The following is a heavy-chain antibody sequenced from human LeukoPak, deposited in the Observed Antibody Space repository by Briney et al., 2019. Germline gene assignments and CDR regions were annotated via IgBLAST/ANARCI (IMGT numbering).Heavy chain of an antibody. V-gene: IGHV1-69*13. D-gene: IGHD3-10*01. CDR2: IIPIFGTA. Sequence: SVKVSCKASGGTFSSYAISWVRQAPGQGLEWMGGIIPIFGTANYAQKFQGRVTITADESTSTAYMELSSLRSEDTAVYYCARTNILGGSGSYYNLDYWGQGTLVTVSS. CDR3: ARTNILGGSGSYYNLDY. CDR1: GGTFSSYA. J-gene: IGHJ4*02.